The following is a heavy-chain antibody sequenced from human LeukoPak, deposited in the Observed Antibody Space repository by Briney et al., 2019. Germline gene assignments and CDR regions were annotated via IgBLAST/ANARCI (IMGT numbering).Heavy chain of an antibody. CDR3: ARSGNYDILTGYYFLGSFDY. V-gene: IGHV3-30*04. Sequence: PGGSLSLSCAASGFTFSSYAMHWVRQAPGKGLEWVAVISYDGSNKYYADSVKGRFTISRDNSKNTLYLQMNSLRAEDTAVYYCARSGNYDILTGYYFLGSFDYWGQGTLVTVSS. J-gene: IGHJ4*02. D-gene: IGHD3-9*01. CDR2: ISYDGSNK. CDR1: GFTFSSYA.